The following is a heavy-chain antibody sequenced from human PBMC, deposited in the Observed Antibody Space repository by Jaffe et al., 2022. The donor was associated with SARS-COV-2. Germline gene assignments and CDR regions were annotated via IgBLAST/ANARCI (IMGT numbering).Heavy chain of an antibody. V-gene: IGHV1-2*02. CDR3: ARDRGWVDIVATHWFDP. D-gene: IGHD5-12*01. J-gene: IGHJ5*02. CDR1: GYTFTGYY. Sequence: QVQLVQSGAEVKKPGASVKVSCKASGYTFTGYYMHWVRQAPGQGLEWMGWINPNSGGTNYAQKFQGRVTMTRDTSISTAYMELSRLRSDDTAVYYCARDRGWVDIVATHWFDPWGQGTLVTVSS. CDR2: INPNSGGT.